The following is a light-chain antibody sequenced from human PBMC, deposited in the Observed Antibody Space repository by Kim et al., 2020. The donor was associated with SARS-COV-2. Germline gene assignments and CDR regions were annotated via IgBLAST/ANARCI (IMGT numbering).Light chain of an antibody. CDR2: RNN. Sequence: SELTQPPSASGTPGQRVTISCSGSSSNIGSNYVYWYQQLPGTAPKLLIYRNNQRPSGVSDRFSGSKSGTSASLAISGLRSEDEADYYCAAWDDSLSGPVFGGGTQLTVL. J-gene: IGLJ2*01. CDR3: AAWDDSLSGPV. CDR1: SSNIGSNY. V-gene: IGLV1-47*01.